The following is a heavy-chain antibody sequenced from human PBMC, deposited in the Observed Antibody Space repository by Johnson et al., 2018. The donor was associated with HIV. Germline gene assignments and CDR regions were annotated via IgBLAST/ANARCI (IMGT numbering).Heavy chain of an antibody. D-gene: IGHD3-22*01. V-gene: IGHV3-66*01. CDR3: VRDQGYYDSSGYPDAFDI. J-gene: IGHJ3*02. CDR2: IYRDNST. Sequence: VQLVESGGGLVQPVGSLRLSCAASGFTVSNNYMNWVRQAPGKGLEWVSLIYRDNSTYYADSVKGRFTISRDNSKNTLYLQMNGLRAEDTGLYYCVRDQGYYDSSGYPDAFDIWGQGTMVTVSS. CDR1: GFTVSNNY.